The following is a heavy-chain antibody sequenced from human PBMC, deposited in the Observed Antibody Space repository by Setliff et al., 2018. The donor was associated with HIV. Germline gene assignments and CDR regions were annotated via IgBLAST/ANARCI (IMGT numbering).Heavy chain of an antibody. Sequence: ASVKVSCKASGYTFTAYYMHWVRQAPGQGLEWMGRIIPSSGGTNYAQKFQGRVTMTRDTSISTAYMELTSLRFDDTAVYYCAKDVLVGGTYRLVPDYWGQGTLVTVSS. CDR2: IIPSSGGT. CDR3: AKDVLVGGTYRLVPDY. D-gene: IGHD3-9*01. V-gene: IGHV1-2*06. CDR1: GYTFTAYY. J-gene: IGHJ4*02.